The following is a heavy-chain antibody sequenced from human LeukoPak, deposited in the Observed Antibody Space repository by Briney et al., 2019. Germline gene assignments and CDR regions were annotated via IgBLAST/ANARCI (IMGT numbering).Heavy chain of an antibody. V-gene: IGHV4-4*02. CDR2: MYLSGTT. CDR1: GDSINSLDL. D-gene: IGHD3-22*01. J-gene: IGHJ4*02. CDR3: AGLVGRYSSGLYYYYFDY. Sequence: SDTLSLTCTVSGDSINSLDLWSWVRQPPGKGLEWIGEMYLSGTTHSNPSVKSRVTISIDKSKNQFFLNLSSVTAADTAVYYCAGLVGRYSSGLYYYYFDYWGQGTLVTVSS.